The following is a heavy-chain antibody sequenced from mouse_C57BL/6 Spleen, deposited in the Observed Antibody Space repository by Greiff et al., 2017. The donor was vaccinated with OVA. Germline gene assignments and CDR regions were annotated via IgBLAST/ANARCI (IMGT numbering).Heavy chain of an antibody. V-gene: IGHV10-1*01. Sequence: EVQRVESGGGLVQPKGSLKLSCAASGFSFNTYAMNWVRQAPGKGLEWVARIRSKSNNYATYYADSVKDRFTISRDDSESMLYLQMNNLKTEDTAMYYCVRHYGNYEAMVYWGQGTSVTVSS. CDR3: VRHYGNYEAMVY. CDR2: IRSKSNNYAT. CDR1: GFSFNTYA. J-gene: IGHJ4*01. D-gene: IGHD2-1*01.